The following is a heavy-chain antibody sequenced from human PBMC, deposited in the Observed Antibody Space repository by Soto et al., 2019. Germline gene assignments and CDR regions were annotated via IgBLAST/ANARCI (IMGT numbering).Heavy chain of an antibody. CDR1: GFTVSSNY. V-gene: IGHV3-66*01. Sequence: EVQLVESGGGLVQPGGSLRLSCAASGFTVSSNYMSWVRQAPGKGLEWVSVIYSGGSTYYADSVKGRFTISRDNSKNTLYLQMNSLRAEDTAVYYCARVVKRYGSSISDWGQGTLVTVSS. J-gene: IGHJ4*02. CDR2: IYSGGST. CDR3: ARVVKRYGSSISD. D-gene: IGHD6-13*01.